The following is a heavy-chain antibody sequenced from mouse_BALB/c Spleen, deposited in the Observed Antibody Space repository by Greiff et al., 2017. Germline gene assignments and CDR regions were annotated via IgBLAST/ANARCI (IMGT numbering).Heavy chain of an antibody. CDR2: IYPSDSYT. CDR1: GYTFTSYW. J-gene: IGHJ2*01. Sequence: QVQLQQPGAELVRPGASVKLSCKASGYTFTSYWINWVKQRPGQGLEWIGNIYPSDSYTNYNQKFKDKATLTADKSSSTAYMQLSSLTSDDSAVYFCARGDYDFDYWGQGTTLTVSS. CDR3: ARGDYDFDY. V-gene: IGHV1-69*02. D-gene: IGHD2-4*01.